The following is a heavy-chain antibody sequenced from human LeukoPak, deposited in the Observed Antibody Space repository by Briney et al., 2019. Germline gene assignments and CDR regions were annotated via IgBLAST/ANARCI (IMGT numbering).Heavy chain of an antibody. CDR3: ARDADCSSTSCYSSWFDP. CDR2: IYTSGST. Sequence: SETLFLTCTVSGGSISSYYWSWIRQPAGKGLEWIGRIYTSGSTNYNPSLKNRVTMSVDTSKNQFSLKLSSVTAADTAVYYCARDADCSSTSCYSSWFDPWGQGTLVTVSS. J-gene: IGHJ5*02. V-gene: IGHV4-4*07. D-gene: IGHD2-2*01. CDR1: GGSISSYY.